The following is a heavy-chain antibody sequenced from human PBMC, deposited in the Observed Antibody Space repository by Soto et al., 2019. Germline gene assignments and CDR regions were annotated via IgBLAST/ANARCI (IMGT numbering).Heavy chain of an antibody. D-gene: IGHD1-26*01. CDR2: INPSGGIT. Sequence: ASVKVSCKASGYTLTSYYLHWVRQAPGQGPEWMGIINPSGGITNDAQKFQDRVTMTSDTSTSTAYMELSRLRSDDTAVYYCARDPLTSATINWFDPWGQGTLVTVSS. J-gene: IGHJ5*02. CDR3: ARDPLTSATINWFDP. V-gene: IGHV1-46*01. CDR1: GYTLTSYY.